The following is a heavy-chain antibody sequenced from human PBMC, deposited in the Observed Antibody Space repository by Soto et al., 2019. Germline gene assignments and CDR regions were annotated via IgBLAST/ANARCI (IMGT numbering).Heavy chain of an antibody. Sequence: ASVEVCCKASGYTFTSYGSSWVRQDTGQGLEWMGWISAYNGNTNYAQKLQGRVTMTTDTSTSTAYMELRSLRSDDTAVYYCARPYYGSGGDWFDPWGQGTLVTVSS. V-gene: IGHV1-18*04. CDR3: ARPYYGSGGDWFDP. CDR1: GYTFTSYG. CDR2: ISAYNGNT. D-gene: IGHD3-10*01. J-gene: IGHJ5*02.